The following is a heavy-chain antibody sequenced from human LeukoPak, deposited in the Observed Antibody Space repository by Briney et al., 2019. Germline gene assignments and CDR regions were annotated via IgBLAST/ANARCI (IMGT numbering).Heavy chain of an antibody. D-gene: IGHD2-15*01. CDR2: ISNSGSYT. Sequence: GGSLRLSCAASVFTFNTYTMNWVRQAPGKGLEWVSSISNSGSYTYYADSVKGRFTISRDNAKSSLYLQMNSLRAEDTAVYYCARETYCSGGSCFDYWGQGTLVTVSS. CDR1: VFTFNTYT. CDR3: ARETYCSGGSCFDY. J-gene: IGHJ4*02. V-gene: IGHV3-21*01.